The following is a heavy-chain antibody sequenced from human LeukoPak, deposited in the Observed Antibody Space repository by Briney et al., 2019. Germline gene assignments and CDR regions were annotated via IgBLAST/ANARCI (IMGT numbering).Heavy chain of an antibody. V-gene: IGHV5-51*01. Sequence: GESLKISCKGSGHSVSTYWIAWVRQMPGKGLEWMGIIYPGDSDTRYSPSLQGQVTISVDKSISTAYLQWSSLKASDTAMYYCARLMAADGSSSDLHYWGQGTLVSVSS. J-gene: IGHJ4*02. CDR2: IYPGDSDT. CDR1: GHSVSTYW. CDR3: ARLMAADGSSSDLHY. D-gene: IGHD6-6*01.